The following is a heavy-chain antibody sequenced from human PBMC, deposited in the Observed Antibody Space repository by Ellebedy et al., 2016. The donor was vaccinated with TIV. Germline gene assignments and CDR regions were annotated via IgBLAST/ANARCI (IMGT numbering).Heavy chain of an antibody. CDR1: GFTFSSYW. CDR2: IKQDGSER. V-gene: IGHV3-7*01. Sequence: GGSLRLXXAASGFTFSSYWMSWVRQAPGKGLEWVANIKQDGSERYYVDSVKGRFTISRDNSKNTLYLQMNSLRAEDTAVYYCARDKDVILRVGSYYGMDVWGQGTTVTVSS. D-gene: IGHD3-10*01. CDR3: ARDKDVILRVGSYYGMDV. J-gene: IGHJ6*02.